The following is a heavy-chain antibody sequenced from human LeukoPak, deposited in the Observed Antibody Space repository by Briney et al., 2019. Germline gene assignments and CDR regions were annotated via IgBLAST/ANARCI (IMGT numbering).Heavy chain of an antibody. CDR2: INTNTGNP. Sequence: ASVKVSCKASGYTFTSYAMNWVRQAPGQGLEWTGWINTNTGNPTYAQGFTGRFVFSLDTSVSTAYLQISSLKAEDTAVYYCARDPTRVVVITPPNYYYGMDVWGQGTTVTVSS. D-gene: IGHD3-22*01. CDR1: GYTFTSYA. J-gene: IGHJ6*02. V-gene: IGHV7-4-1*02. CDR3: ARDPTRVVVITPPNYYYGMDV.